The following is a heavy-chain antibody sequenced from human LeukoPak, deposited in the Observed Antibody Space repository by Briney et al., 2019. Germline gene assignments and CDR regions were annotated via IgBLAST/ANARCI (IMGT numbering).Heavy chain of an antibody. CDR1: GFTFSSYE. Sequence: GGSLRLSCAASGFTFSSYEMNWVRQAPGKGLEWVSYISSSSSTIYYADSVKGRFTISGDNAKNSLYLQMNSLRAEDTAVYYCAREIKFFASSSSDPSYFDYWGQGTLVTVSS. CDR2: ISSSSSTI. D-gene: IGHD6-6*01. CDR3: AREIKFFASSSSDPSYFDY. J-gene: IGHJ4*02. V-gene: IGHV3-48*01.